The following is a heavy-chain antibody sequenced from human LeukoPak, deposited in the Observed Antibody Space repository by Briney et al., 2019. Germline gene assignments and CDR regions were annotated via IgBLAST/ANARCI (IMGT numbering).Heavy chain of an antibody. CDR3: ASLVVPAAGPLY. D-gene: IGHD2-2*01. Sequence: SGTLSLTCAVYGGSFSGYYWSWIRQPPGKGLEWIGEINHSGSTNYNPSLKSRVTISVDTSKNQFSLKLSSVTAADTAVYYCASLVVPAAGPLYWGQGTLVTVSS. V-gene: IGHV4-34*01. CDR2: INHSGST. CDR1: GGSFSGYY. J-gene: IGHJ4*02.